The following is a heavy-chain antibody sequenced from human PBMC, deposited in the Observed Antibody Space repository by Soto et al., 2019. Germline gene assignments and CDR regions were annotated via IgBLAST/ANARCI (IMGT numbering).Heavy chain of an antibody. CDR2: IDPSDSYT. J-gene: IGHJ6*02. V-gene: IGHV5-10-1*01. Sequence: GESLKISCKGSGYSFTSYWISWVRQMPGKGLEWMGRIDPSDSYTNYSPSFQGRVTISADKSISTAYLQWSSLKASDTAMYYCARHAPHCCGMDVWGQGTTVTVSS. CDR1: GYSFTSYW. CDR3: ARHAPHCCGMDV. D-gene: IGHD3-3*02.